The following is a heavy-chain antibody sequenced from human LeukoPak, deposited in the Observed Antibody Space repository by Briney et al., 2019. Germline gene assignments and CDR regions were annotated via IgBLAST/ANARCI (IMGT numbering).Heavy chain of an antibody. CDR2: IYYSGST. Sequence: PSETLSLNRAVNGGSICSYYWRWIRPHQAKGLERIGYIYYSGSTNYNPSLKSRVTISVDTSKNQFSLKLSSVTAADTAVYYCARDSTMVSIVPDDAFDIWGQGTMVTVSS. D-gene: IGHD3-3*01. J-gene: IGHJ3*02. V-gene: IGHV4-59*01. CDR3: ARDSTMVSIVPDDAFDI. CDR1: GGSICSYY.